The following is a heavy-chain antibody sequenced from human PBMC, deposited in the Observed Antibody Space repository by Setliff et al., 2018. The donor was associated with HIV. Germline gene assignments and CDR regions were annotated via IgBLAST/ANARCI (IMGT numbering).Heavy chain of an antibody. D-gene: IGHD3-10*01. Sequence: GGSLRLSCVVSGFTFSRYWMTWVRQAPGKGLEWVANIKQDGSETYYVDSVRGRVTMTRDTSIGTLYMELSSLRFDDTAVYYCARDRWVWGGSGSGYYYYYMDVWGKGTTVTVSS. V-gene: IGHV3-7*05. CDR1: GFTFSRYW. J-gene: IGHJ6*03. CDR2: IKQDGSET. CDR3: ARDRWVWGGSGSGYYYYYMDV.